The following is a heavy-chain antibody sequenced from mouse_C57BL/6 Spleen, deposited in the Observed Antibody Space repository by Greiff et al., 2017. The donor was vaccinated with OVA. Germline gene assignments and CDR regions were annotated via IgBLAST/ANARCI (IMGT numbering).Heavy chain of an antibody. V-gene: IGHV1-61*01. CDR3: ARCYYGSSYDY. J-gene: IGHJ2*01. Sequence: QVQLQQPGAELVRPGSSVKLSCKASGYTFTSYWMDWVKQRPGQGLEWIGNIYPSDSETHYNQKFKDKATLTVDKSSSTAYMQLSSLTSEDSAVYYCARCYYGSSYDYWGKGTTLTVSS. CDR2: IYPSDSET. CDR1: GYTFTSYW. D-gene: IGHD1-1*01.